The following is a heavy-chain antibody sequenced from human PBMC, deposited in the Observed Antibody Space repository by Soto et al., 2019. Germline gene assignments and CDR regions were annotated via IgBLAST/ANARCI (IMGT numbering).Heavy chain of an antibody. Sequence: GGSLRLSCAASGFTFSSYAMSWVRQAPGKGLEWVSAISGSGGSTYYADSVKGRFTISRDNSKNTLYLQMNSLRAEDTAVYYCARDYDSSGYYYFEWFDPWGQGTLVTAPQ. CDR3: ARDYDSSGYYYFEWFDP. CDR1: GFTFSSYA. J-gene: IGHJ5*02. CDR2: ISGSGGST. V-gene: IGHV3-23*01. D-gene: IGHD3-22*01.